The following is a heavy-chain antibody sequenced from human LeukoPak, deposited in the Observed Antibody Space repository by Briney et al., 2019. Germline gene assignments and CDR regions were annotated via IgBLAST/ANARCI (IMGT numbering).Heavy chain of an antibody. CDR1: GFTFSNYA. CDR2: ISGTGYST. D-gene: IGHD1-26*01. CDR3: AKSGSNTFAFNYYFDY. V-gene: IGHV3-23*01. J-gene: IGHJ4*02. Sequence: PGGSLRLSCAASGFTFSNYAMSWVRQAPGKGLEWVSTISGTGYSTYYADSVKGRFTISRDNSKNTLYVQMNSLRAEDTAVYYCAKSGSNTFAFNYYFDYWGQGTLVTVSS.